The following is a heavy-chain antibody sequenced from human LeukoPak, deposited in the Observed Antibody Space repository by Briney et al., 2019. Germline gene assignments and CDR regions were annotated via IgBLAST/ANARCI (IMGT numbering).Heavy chain of an antibody. Sequence: SETLSLTCAVYGGSFSGYYWSWIRQPPGKGLEWIGYIYYSGSTNYNPSLKSRVTISVDTSKNQFSLKLSSVTAADTAVYYCARTRIQLWANWFDPWGQGTLVTVSS. CDR3: ARTRIQLWANWFDP. D-gene: IGHD5-18*01. CDR2: IYYSGST. CDR1: GGSFSGYY. V-gene: IGHV4-59*01. J-gene: IGHJ5*02.